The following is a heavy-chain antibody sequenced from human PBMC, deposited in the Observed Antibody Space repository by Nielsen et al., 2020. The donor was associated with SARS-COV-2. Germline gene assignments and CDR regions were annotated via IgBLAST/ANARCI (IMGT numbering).Heavy chain of an antibody. D-gene: IGHD5-18*01. CDR3: ARGYSYGSYYYGMDV. CDR2: IIPIFGTA. V-gene: IGHV1-69*13. Sequence: SVKVSCKASGGTFSSYAISWVRQAPGQGLEWMGGIIPIFGTANYAQKFQGRVTITADESTSTAYMELSSLRSEDTAVYYCARGYSYGSYYYGMDVWGQGTTVTVSS. J-gene: IGHJ6*02. CDR1: GGTFSSYA.